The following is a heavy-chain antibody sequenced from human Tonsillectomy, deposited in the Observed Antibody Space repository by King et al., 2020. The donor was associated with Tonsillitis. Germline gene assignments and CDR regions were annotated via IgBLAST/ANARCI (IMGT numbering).Heavy chain of an antibody. Sequence: VQLVESGGGLVQPGRSLRLSCAASGFTFDDYAMHWVRQAPGKGLEWVSGISWNSGSIGYADSVKGRFTISRDNAKNSLYLQMNSLRAEDTALYYCAKDRAAGTVFYYYGMDVWGQGTTVTVSS. D-gene: IGHD6-13*01. CDR2: ISWNSGSI. CDR1: GFTFDDYA. J-gene: IGHJ6*02. V-gene: IGHV3-9*01. CDR3: AKDRAAGTVFYYYGMDV.